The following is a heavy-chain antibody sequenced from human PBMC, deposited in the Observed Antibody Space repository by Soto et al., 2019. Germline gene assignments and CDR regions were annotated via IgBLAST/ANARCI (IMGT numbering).Heavy chain of an antibody. CDR1: GFTFSSYS. CDR2: ISSSSSTI. J-gene: IGHJ3*02. CDR3: ASGGLDTMVRGVIPHDAFDI. Sequence: GGSLRLSCAASGFTFSSYSMNWVRQAPGKGLEWVSYISSSSSTIYYADSVKGRFTISRDNAKNSLYLQMNSLRAEDTAVYYFASGGLDTMVRGVIPHDAFDIWGQGTMVTVSS. V-gene: IGHV3-48*01. D-gene: IGHD3-10*01.